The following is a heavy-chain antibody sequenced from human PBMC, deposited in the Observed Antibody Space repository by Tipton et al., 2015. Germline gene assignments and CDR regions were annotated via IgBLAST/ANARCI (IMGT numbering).Heavy chain of an antibody. D-gene: IGHD3-22*01. Sequence: TLSLTCTVSDGSMSSYYRSWIRQPPGKGLEWIGYISYSGSTNYSPSLKSRVTISVDTSKNQFSLKLSSVTAADTAVYYCSVGFYYRFDPWGQGTLVTVSS. J-gene: IGHJ5*02. CDR1: DGSMSSYY. V-gene: IGHV4-59*08. CDR3: SVGFYYRFDP. CDR2: ISYSGST.